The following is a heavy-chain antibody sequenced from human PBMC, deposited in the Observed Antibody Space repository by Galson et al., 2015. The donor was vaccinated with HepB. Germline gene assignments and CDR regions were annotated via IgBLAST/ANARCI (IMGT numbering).Heavy chain of an antibody. CDR3: ARDRGGYCSSTSCFLYYYYYYMDV. D-gene: IGHD2-2*01. J-gene: IGHJ6*03. Sequence: SVKVSCKASGYTFTNYAMKWVRQAPGQGLEWMGWINTNTGNPTYAQGFTGRFVFSLDTSVSTAYLQISSLKAEDTAVYYCARDRGGYCSSTSCFLYYYYYYMDVWGKGTTVTVSS. CDR2: INTNTGNP. V-gene: IGHV7-4-1*02. CDR1: GYTFTNYA.